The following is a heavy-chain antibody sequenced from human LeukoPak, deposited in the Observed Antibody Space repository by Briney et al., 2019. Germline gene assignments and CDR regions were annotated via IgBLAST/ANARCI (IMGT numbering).Heavy chain of an antibody. Sequence: SETLSLTCTVSGGSISSGGYYWSWIRQHPGKGLEWIGYIYYSGSTYYNPSLKSRVTISVDTSKNQFSLNLSSVTAADTAVYYCTRDSQLEWFYSWGQGTLVTVSS. CDR3: TRDSQLEWFYS. J-gene: IGHJ5*01. D-gene: IGHD3-10*01. V-gene: IGHV4-31*03. CDR2: IYYSGST. CDR1: GGSISSGGYY.